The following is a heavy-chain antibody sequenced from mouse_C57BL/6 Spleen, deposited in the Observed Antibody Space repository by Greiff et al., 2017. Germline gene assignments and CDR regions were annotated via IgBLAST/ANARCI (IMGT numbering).Heavy chain of an antibody. J-gene: IGHJ4*01. CDR2: IDPANGNT. CDR1: GFNIKNTY. V-gene: IGHV14-3*01. CDR3: VGVYGYDDDSLYAMDY. D-gene: IGHD2-2*01. Sequence: EVQLQQSVAELVRPGASVKLSCTASGFNIKNTYMHWVKQRPEQGLEWIGRIDPANGNTTYASKFQGKATITAATSSNTAYLQLSSLTSEDTAIYYCVGVYGYDDDSLYAMDYWGQGTSVTVSS.